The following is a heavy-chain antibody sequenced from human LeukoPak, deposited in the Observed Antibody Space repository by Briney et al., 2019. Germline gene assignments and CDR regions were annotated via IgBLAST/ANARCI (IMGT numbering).Heavy chain of an antibody. V-gene: IGHV4-39*01. CDR1: GGSISSSSYY. CDR2: IYYSGST. D-gene: IGHD3-22*01. Sequence: PSETLSLTCTVSGGSISSSSYYWGWIRQPPGKGLEWIGSIYYSGSTYYNPSLKSRVTISVDTSKNQFSLKLSSVTAADTAVYYCARSPYYDSSGLRGYFDYWGQGTLVTVSS. CDR3: ARSPYYDSSGLRGYFDY. J-gene: IGHJ4*02.